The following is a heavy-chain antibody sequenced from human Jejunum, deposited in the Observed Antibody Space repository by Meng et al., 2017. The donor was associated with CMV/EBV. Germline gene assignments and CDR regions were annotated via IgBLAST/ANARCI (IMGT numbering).Heavy chain of an antibody. D-gene: IGHD3-10*01. CDR3: ATKGVEKYYGQGWFDP. V-gene: IGHV3-21*06. J-gene: IGHJ5*02. CDR2: ISSSNFK. CDR1: FTFSDYS. Sequence: FTFSDYSMNWVRQSPGKGLEWVSSISSSNFKFYADSVEGRFTISRDNAKNSLYLQMNSLRVEDTGVYYCATKGVEKYYGQGWFDPWGQGTQGTVSS.